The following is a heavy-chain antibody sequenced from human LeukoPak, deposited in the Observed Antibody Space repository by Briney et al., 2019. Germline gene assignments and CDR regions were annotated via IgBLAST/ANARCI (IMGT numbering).Heavy chain of an antibody. CDR2: ISYDGSTK. J-gene: IGHJ4*02. CDR1: GFTFSSYG. V-gene: IGHV3-30*18. CDR3: AKELVGGYDFDY. Sequence: GGSLRLSCAASGFTFSSYGMHWVRQAPGKGLEWVAVISYDGSTKYYADSVKGRFTISRDNSKNTLYLQMNSLRAEDTAVYYCAKELVGGYDFDYWGQGTLVTVSS. D-gene: IGHD5-12*01.